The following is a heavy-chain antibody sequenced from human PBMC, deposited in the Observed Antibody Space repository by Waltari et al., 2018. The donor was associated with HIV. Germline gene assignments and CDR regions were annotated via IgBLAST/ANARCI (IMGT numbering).Heavy chain of an antibody. CDR1: GYPFTSYA. CDR3: ARDIPRMGIDY. CDR2: INAGNGNT. V-gene: IGHV1-3*01. Sequence: QVQLVQSGAEVKKPGASVTVSRQASGYPFTSYAMHLGRQAPGQRLEWMGWINAGNGNTKYSQKFQGRVTSTRDTSASTAYMELSSLRSEDTAVYYCARDIPRMGIDYWGQGTLVTVSS. D-gene: IGHD2-15*01. J-gene: IGHJ4*02.